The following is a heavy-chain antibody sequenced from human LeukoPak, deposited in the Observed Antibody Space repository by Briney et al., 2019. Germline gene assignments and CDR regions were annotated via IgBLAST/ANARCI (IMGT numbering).Heavy chain of an antibody. Sequence: KPSETLSLTCTVSGGSISSYYWSWIRQPPGKGLEWIGYIRDSGSTNYNPSLKSRVTISVDTSKKQFSLKLSSVTAADTAVYYCARVTYYYDSSGFDPWGQGTLVTVSS. J-gene: IGHJ5*02. CDR2: IRDSGST. CDR1: GGSISSYY. CDR3: ARVTYYYDSSGFDP. V-gene: IGHV4-59*01. D-gene: IGHD3-22*01.